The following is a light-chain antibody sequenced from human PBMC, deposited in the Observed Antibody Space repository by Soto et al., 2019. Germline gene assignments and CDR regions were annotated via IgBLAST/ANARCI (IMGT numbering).Light chain of an antibody. CDR1: QSVSSN. J-gene: IGKJ1*01. CDR2: GAS. V-gene: IGKV3-15*01. CDR3: QKYNNGSRT. Sequence: DIVMTQSPATLSVSPGDRATLSCRASQSVSSNLAWYQQKPGQAPGLLIYGASTMATGIPSRFSGSGSGTEFTLIISSLQSEDVAVYYCQKYNNGSRTFGQGTKVEIK.